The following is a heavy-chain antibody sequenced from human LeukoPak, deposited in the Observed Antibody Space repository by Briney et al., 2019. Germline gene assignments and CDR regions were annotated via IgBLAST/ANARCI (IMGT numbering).Heavy chain of an antibody. CDR2: ISSDGSNE. J-gene: IGHJ4*02. Sequence: QTGGSLRLSCVVSGFNFDNFAMHWVRQPLGKGLEWVAVISSDGSNEYYADSVKGRFTISRDNAKNSLYLQMNSLRAEDTALYHCARDYGSGRPDYWGQGTLVTVSS. D-gene: IGHD3-10*01. CDR1: GFNFDNFA. CDR3: ARDYGSGRPDY. V-gene: IGHV3-30*04.